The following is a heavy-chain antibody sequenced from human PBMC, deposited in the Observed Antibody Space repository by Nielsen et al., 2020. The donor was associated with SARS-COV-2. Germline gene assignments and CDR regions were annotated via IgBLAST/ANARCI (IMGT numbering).Heavy chain of an antibody. J-gene: IGHJ4*02. D-gene: IGHD7-27*01. V-gene: IGHV3-23*01. CDR2: ISNGGSST. CDR3: AKARGNWGDSFDY. CDR1: GFTFRSFA. Sequence: GGSLRLSCEASGFTFRSFAMTWVRQAPGKGLEWVSDISNGGSSTFYADSVMGRVTISRDNFKNTLYLQMNSLRVEDTAIYYCAKARGNWGDSFDYWGQGSLVTVSS.